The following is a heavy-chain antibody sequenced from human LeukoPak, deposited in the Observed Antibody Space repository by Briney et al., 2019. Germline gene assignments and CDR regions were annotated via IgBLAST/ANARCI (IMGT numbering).Heavy chain of an antibody. Sequence: ASVKVSCKASGDTFTSQSVTWLRQAPGQGLEWMGWISAYNGNTNYAQKFQGRVTMTTDTSTSTVYMELRSLRSDDTAVYYCTRHGSSSWFDYWGQGTLVTVSS. V-gene: IGHV1-18*01. CDR2: ISAYNGNT. D-gene: IGHD2-15*01. J-gene: IGHJ4*02. CDR1: GDTFTSQS. CDR3: TRHGSSSWFDY.